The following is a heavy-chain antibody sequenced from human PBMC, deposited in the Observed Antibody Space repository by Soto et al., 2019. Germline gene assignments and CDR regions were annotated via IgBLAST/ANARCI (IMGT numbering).Heavy chain of an antibody. Sequence: QVQLQQWGAGLLKPSETLSLTCAVYGGSFSGYYWSWIRQPPGKGLEWIGEINHSGSTNYNPSLKSRVTISVDTSKNQFSLKLSSVTAADTAVYYCAIGGINDYPSHFDYWGQGTLVTVS. CDR1: GGSFSGYY. D-gene: IGHD3-16*01. V-gene: IGHV4-34*01. J-gene: IGHJ4*02. CDR3: AIGGINDYPSHFDY. CDR2: INHSGST.